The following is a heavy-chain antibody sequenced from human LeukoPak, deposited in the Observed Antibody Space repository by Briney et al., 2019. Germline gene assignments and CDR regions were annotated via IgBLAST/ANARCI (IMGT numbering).Heavy chain of an antibody. CDR3: ARDYDSSGYYYFDY. CDR1: GGTFSSYA. D-gene: IGHD3-22*01. V-gene: IGHV1-69*04. J-gene: IGHJ4*02. CDR2: IIPILGIA. Sequence: ASVNVSCKASGGTFSSYAISWVRHAPGQGLEWMGRIIPILGIANYAQKFQGRVTITADKSTSTAYMELSSLRSEDTAVYYCARDYDSSGYYYFDYWGQGTLVTVSS.